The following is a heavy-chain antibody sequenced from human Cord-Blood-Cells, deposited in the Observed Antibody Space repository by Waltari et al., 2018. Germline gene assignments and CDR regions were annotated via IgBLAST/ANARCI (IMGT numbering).Heavy chain of an antibody. Sequence: QVQLVQSGAEVKKPGASVKVSCKASGYTFTGYYMHWVRQAPGQGLEWMGWINPKSGGTNYAQKFQGWVTMTRDTSISTAYMELSRLRSDDTAVYYCARAYSSSWYKVNWFDPWGQGTLVTVSS. CDR2: INPKSGGT. CDR3: ARAYSSSWYKVNWFDP. D-gene: IGHD6-13*01. V-gene: IGHV1-2*04. CDR1: GYTFTGYY. J-gene: IGHJ5*02.